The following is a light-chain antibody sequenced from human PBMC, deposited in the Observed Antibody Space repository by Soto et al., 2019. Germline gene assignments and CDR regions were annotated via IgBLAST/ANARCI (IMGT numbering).Light chain of an antibody. CDR3: SSYTTIKTVV. Sequence: SYELTQPPSVSVAPGQTARITCGGNNIGSKSVHWYQQKPGQAPVLVVYDDSDRPSGISDRFSGFKSANTAYLTISGVQPEDEADYHCSSYTTIKTVVFGGGTKVTVL. V-gene: IGLV3-21*02. CDR2: DDS. CDR1: NIGSKS. J-gene: IGLJ2*01.